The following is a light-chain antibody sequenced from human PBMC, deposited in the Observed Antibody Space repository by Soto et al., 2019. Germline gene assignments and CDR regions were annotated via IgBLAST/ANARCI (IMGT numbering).Light chain of an antibody. V-gene: IGLV2-14*01. CDR3: SSYTSSSTLSRV. Sequence: QSALTQPASVSGSPGQSITISCTGTSSDVGGYNYVSWYQQHPGKAPKLMIYDVSNRHSGVSNRFSGSKSGNTASLTISGLQAEDEADYYCSSYTSSSTLSRVFGPGTKLTVL. CDR2: DVS. J-gene: IGLJ1*01. CDR1: SSDVGGYNY.